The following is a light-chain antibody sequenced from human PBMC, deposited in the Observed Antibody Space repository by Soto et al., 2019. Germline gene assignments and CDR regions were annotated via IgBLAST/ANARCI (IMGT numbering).Light chain of an antibody. V-gene: IGKV3-11*01. Sequence: EIVLTQSPGTLSLSPGGRATLSCRASQSVNNYLAWYQQKPGQAPRLLIYDTSDRASGIPARFSGSGSGTDFTLTISSLEPEDFAVFYCQQRSVWPWTFGQGTKVDI. CDR3: QQRSVWPWT. CDR1: QSVNNY. CDR2: DTS. J-gene: IGKJ1*01.